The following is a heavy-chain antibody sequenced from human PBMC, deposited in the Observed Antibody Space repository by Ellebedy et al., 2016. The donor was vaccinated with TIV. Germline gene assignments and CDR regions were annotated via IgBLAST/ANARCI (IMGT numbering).Heavy chain of an antibody. V-gene: IGHV2-70*04. D-gene: IGHD1-7*01. CDR1: VFSLTPTEMR. J-gene: IGHJ4*02. CDR2: IDGDGRT. Sequence: SGPTLVKPTQTLTLTCTYSVFSLTPTEMRVTWILQPPGKALAWLARIDGDGRTLYSTSLKTRLTIPKDTSRNQVVLELTNVDPMDTATYFCERGQNFLGTFQDWGQGTLVTVSS. CDR3: ERGQNFLGTFQD.